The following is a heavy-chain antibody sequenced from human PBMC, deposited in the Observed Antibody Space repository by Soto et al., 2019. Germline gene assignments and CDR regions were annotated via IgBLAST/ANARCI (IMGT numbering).Heavy chain of an antibody. CDR2: ISTYNGDT. V-gene: IGHV1-18*01. J-gene: IGHJ4*02. D-gene: IGHD3-10*01. CDR1: GYTFTRSG. CDR3: ASPDGSGSYYNGFDD. Sequence: ASVKVSCKASGYTFTRSGISWVRQAPGQGLEWMGWISTYNGDTNYAQTFQGRVTMTTDKSTSTAYMEVRSLRSEDTAVYYFASPDGSGSYYNGFDDWGQGTLVTVSS.